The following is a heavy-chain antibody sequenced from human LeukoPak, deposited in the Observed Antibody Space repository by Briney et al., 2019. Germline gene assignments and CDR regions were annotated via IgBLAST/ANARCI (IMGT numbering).Heavy chain of an antibody. J-gene: IGHJ4*02. CDR2: ISSSSSYI. CDR3: ARDPGEQWLWGTGDDDY. CDR1: GFTFSSYA. Sequence: PGGSLRLSCAASGFTFSSYAMSWVRQAPGKGLEWVSSISSSSSYIYYADSVKGRFTISRDNAKNSLYLQMNSLRAEDTAVYYCARDPGEQWLWGTGDDDYWGQGTLVTVSS. D-gene: IGHD6-19*01. V-gene: IGHV3-21*01.